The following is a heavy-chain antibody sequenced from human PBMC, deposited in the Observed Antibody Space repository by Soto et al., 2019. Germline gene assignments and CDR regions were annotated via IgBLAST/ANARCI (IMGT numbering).Heavy chain of an antibody. CDR3: ARVTVTRHDDYYYYGMDV. D-gene: IGHD4-4*01. Sequence: SETLSLTCTVSGGSISSGGYYWSWIRQHPGKGLEWIGYIYYSGSTYYNPSLKSRVTISVDTSKNQFSLKLSSVTAADTAVYYCARVTVTRHDDYYYYGMDVWGQGTTVTVSS. J-gene: IGHJ6*02. CDR1: GGSISSGGYY. V-gene: IGHV4-31*03. CDR2: IYYSGST.